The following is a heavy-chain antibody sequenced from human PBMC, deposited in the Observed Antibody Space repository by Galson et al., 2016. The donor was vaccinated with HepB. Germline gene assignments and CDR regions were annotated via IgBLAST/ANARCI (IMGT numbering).Heavy chain of an antibody. Sequence: PALVKPTQTLTLTCTLSGLSLSPNGLGVGWIRQPPGKALEWLALIYWDDDERYSPSLRSRLTTTKDTSKNQVVLTMTNVDPVDTATYYCAHTNILTFAEVSIFDYWGQGTLVTVSS. D-gene: IGHD3-9*01. CDR3: AHTNILTFAEVSIFDY. CDR1: GLSLSPNGLG. J-gene: IGHJ4*02. CDR2: IYWDDDE. V-gene: IGHV2-5*02.